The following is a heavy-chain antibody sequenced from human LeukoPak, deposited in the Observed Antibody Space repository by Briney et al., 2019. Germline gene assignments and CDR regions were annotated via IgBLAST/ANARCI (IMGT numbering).Heavy chain of an antibody. D-gene: IGHD6-6*01. CDR3: ARGSIAARPTPYYFDY. CDR2: IIPILGIA. J-gene: IGHJ4*02. Sequence: GASVKVSCKASGGTFSSYAISWVRQAPGQGLEWMGRIIPILGIANYAQKFQGRVTITADESTSTAYMELSSLRSEDTAVYYCARGSIAARPTPYYFDYWGQGTLVTVSS. V-gene: IGHV1-69*04. CDR1: GGTFSSYA.